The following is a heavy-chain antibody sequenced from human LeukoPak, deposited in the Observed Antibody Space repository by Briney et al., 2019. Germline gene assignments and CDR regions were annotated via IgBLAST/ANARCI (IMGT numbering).Heavy chain of an antibody. Sequence: SETLSLTCAVYGGSFSGYYWSWIRQPPGKGLEWIGEINHSGSTNYNPSLKSRVTISVDTCKNQFSLKLSSVTAADTAVYYCARHICSSTSCYAGSGYDSPFDYWGQGTLVTVSS. CDR3: ARHICSSTSCYAGSGYDSPFDY. V-gene: IGHV4-34*01. CDR1: GGSFSGYY. J-gene: IGHJ4*02. D-gene: IGHD2-2*01. CDR2: INHSGST.